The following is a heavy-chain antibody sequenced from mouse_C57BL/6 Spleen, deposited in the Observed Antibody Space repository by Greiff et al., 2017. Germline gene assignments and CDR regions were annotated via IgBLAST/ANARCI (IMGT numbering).Heavy chain of an antibody. CDR1: GYTFTSYW. CDR2: IDPNSGGT. Sequence: QVQLKQPGAELVKPGASVKLSCKASGYTFTSYWKHWVKQRPGRGLEWIGRIDPNSGGTKYNEKFKSKATLTVDKPSSTAYMQLSSLTSEDSAVYYCARGITTVVSSLYYYAMDYWGQGTSVTVSS. D-gene: IGHD1-1*01. J-gene: IGHJ4*01. V-gene: IGHV1-72*01. CDR3: ARGITTVVSSLYYYAMDY.